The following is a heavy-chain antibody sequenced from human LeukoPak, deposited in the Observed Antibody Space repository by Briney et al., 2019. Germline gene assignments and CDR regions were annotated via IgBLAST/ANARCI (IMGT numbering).Heavy chain of an antibody. CDR2: ISGSDGST. V-gene: IGHV3-23*01. Sequence: GGSLRLSCAASGFTFSTYAMTWVRQSPGKGLEWVSAISGSDGSTFYADSVKRRFTISRDNSKNTLYLQMNSLRADDTAVYYCAKAPSSSIYIGGDYWGQGTLVSVSS. D-gene: IGHD6-13*01. CDR1: GFTFSTYA. CDR3: AKAPSSSIYIGGDY. J-gene: IGHJ4*02.